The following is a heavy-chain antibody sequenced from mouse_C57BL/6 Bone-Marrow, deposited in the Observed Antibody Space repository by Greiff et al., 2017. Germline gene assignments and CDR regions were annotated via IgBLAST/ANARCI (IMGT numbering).Heavy chain of an antibody. D-gene: IGHD1-2*01. CDR1: GFTFSSYA. V-gene: IGHV5-9-1*02. Sequence: EVKVVESGEGLVKPGGSLKLSCAASGFTFSSYAMSWVRQTPEQSLAWVAYFSSGGDYIYYADTVKGRFTISRDNARNTLCLQMSSMKSEDTAMYYCTRDRLPYPAWFAYWGQGTLVTGSA. CDR2: FSSGGDYI. J-gene: IGHJ3*01. CDR3: TRDRLPYPAWFAY.